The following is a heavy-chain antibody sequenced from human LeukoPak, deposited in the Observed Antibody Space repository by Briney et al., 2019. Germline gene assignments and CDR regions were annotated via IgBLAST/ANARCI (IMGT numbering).Heavy chain of an antibody. D-gene: IGHD3-10*01. CDR2: ISSGGAT. V-gene: IGHV3-53*01. Sequence: GGSLSLSCAASGFTVSSIYMTWVRQAPGTGLEWVSFISSGGATSYADPLEGRFTISRDNSKNSLYLQMNSLRSEDTAVYFCARIRAGGFDPWGQGTLVTVSS. CDR1: GFTVSSIY. J-gene: IGHJ5*02. CDR3: ARIRAGGFDP.